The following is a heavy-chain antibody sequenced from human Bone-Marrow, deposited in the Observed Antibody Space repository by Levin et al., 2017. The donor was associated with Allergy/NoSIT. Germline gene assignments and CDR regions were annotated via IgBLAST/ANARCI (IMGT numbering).Heavy chain of an antibody. V-gene: IGHV3-66*01. J-gene: IGHJ3*02. CDR3: ARDLRSHDAFDI. D-gene: IGHD1-14*01. CDR2: IYSGGST. Sequence: LSLTCAASGFTVSSNYMSWVRQAPGKGLEWVSVIYSGGSTYYADSVKGRFTISRDNSKNTLYLQMNSLRAEDTAVYYCARDLRSHDAFDIWGQGTMVTVSS. CDR1: GFTVSSNY.